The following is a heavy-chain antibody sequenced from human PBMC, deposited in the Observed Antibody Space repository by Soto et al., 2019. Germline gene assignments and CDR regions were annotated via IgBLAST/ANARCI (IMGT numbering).Heavy chain of an antibody. CDR1: GGTFSSYA. CDR2: ILPLFGTA. D-gene: IGHD3-22*01. CDR3: ARTYYHDSSGYYRDNYYGMDV. V-gene: IGHV1-69*13. Sequence: SVKVSCKASGGTFSSYAISWVRQAPGQGLEWMGGILPLFGTANYAQKFQGRVTITADESTGTAYMELSSLRSGDTAVYYCARTYYHDSSGYYRDNYYGMDVWGQGTTVTVSS. J-gene: IGHJ6*02.